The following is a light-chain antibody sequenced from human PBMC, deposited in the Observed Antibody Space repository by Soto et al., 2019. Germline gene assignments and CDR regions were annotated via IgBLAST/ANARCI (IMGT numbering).Light chain of an antibody. J-gene: IGLJ1*01. Sequence: QSVLTQPASVSGSPGLSINISCTGTSGDFGSYNLVSWYQQHPGKAPKLMIYEGSKRPSGVSNRFSGSKSGNTASLTISGLQAEDEADYYCSSYASSTTPYVFGTGTKVTVL. CDR2: EGS. CDR3: SSYASSTTPYV. CDR1: SGDFGSYNL. V-gene: IGLV2-14*02.